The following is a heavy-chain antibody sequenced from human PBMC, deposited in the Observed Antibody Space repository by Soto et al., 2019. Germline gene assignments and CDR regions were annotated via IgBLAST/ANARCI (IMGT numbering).Heavy chain of an antibody. D-gene: IGHD3-16*02. J-gene: IGHJ1*01. CDR1: GYTFTSYG. CDR2: ISAYNGNT. V-gene: IGHV1-18*01. CDR3: ARGPRVVWGSYLEYFQH. Sequence: QVQLVQSGAEVKKPGASVKVSCKASGYTFTSYGISWVRQAPGQGLEWMGWISAYNGNTNYAQKLQGRVTLTTATSTSTAYMELRSLRSDDTAVYYCARGPRVVWGSYLEYFQHWGQGTLVTVSS.